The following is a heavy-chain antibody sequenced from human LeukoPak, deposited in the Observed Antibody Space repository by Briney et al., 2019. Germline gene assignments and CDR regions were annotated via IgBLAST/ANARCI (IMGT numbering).Heavy chain of an antibody. D-gene: IGHD3-10*01. J-gene: IGHJ4*02. CDR1: GFTFSSYG. V-gene: IGHV3-30*02. Sequence: GGSLRLSCASSGFTFSSYGMHWVRQAPGKGLEWVAFIRYDGSNKYYADSVKGRFTISRDNSKNTLYLQMNSLRAEDTAVYYCSMVYYGRGDYWGQGTLVTVSS. CDR3: SMVYYGRGDY. CDR2: IRYDGSNK.